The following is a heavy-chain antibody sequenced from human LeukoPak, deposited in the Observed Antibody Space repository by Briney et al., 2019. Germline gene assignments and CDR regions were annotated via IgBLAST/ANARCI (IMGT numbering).Heavy chain of an antibody. CDR2: ISYDGSNK. D-gene: IGHD2-15*01. CDR1: GFTFSSYG. V-gene: IGHV3-30*18. Sequence: GGSLRLSCAASGFTFSSYGMHGVRQAPGKGLEWVAVISYDGSNKYYADSVKGRFTISRDNSKNTLYLQMNSLRAEDTAVYYCAKSGNRYCSGGSCYSRDYFDYWGQGTLVTVSS. CDR3: AKSGNRYCSGGSCYSRDYFDY. J-gene: IGHJ4*02.